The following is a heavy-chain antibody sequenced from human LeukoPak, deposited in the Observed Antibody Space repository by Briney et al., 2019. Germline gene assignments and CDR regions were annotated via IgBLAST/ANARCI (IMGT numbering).Heavy chain of an antibody. J-gene: IGHJ4*02. CDR1: GFTFDDYA. D-gene: IGHD6-13*01. CDR2: ISWNSGSI. V-gene: IGHV3-9*01. CDR3: AKDIYSSSWYYFDY. Sequence: GGSLRLSCAASGFTFDDYAMHWVRQAPGKGLEWVSGISWNSGSIGYADSVKGRFTISRDNAKNSLYLQMNSLRAEDTALYYCAKDIYSSSWYYFDYWGQGTLVTVSS.